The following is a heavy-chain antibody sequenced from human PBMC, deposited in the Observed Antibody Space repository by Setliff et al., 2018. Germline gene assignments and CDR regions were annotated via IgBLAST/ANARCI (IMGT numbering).Heavy chain of an antibody. D-gene: IGHD2-15*01. J-gene: IGHJ5*02. CDR1: GYTFTNSI. CDR2: ISAYNGNT. Sequence: KVSCKASGYTFTNSIMNWVRQAPGQGLEWMGWISAYNGNTYHAQKFQDRLSMTTDTSTSTAYMELRSLRADDTAVYYCERLVRHCTRISCQRTSEADLWGQGTQVTVSS. V-gene: IGHV1-18*04. CDR3: ERLVRHCTRISCQRTSEADL.